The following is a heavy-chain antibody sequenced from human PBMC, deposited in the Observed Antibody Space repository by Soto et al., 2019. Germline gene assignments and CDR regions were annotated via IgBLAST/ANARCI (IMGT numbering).Heavy chain of an antibody. D-gene: IGHD3-3*01. Sequence: SETLSLTCTVSGGSISSGGYYWSWIRQHPGKGLEWIGYIYYSGSTYYNPSLKSRVTISVDTSKNQFSLKLSSVTAADTAVYYCASDFWSGYGMDVWGQGTTVTVSS. CDR3: ASDFWSGYGMDV. CDR2: IYYSGST. CDR1: GGSISSGGYY. J-gene: IGHJ6*02. V-gene: IGHV4-31*03.